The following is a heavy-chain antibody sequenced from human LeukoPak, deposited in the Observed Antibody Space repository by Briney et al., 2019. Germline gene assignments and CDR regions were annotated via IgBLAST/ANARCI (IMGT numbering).Heavy chain of an antibody. D-gene: IGHD4-17*01. CDR2: IIPIFGTA. CDR3: VRERIEVDYGDHNYYGMDV. CDR1: GGTFSSYA. V-gene: IGHV1-69*13. Sequence: ASVKVSCKASGGTFSSYAISWVRQAPGQGLEWMGGIIPIFGTANYAQKFQGRVTITADESTSTAYMELSSLRSEDTAVYYCVRERIEVDYGDHNYYGMDVWGQGTTVTVSS. J-gene: IGHJ6*02.